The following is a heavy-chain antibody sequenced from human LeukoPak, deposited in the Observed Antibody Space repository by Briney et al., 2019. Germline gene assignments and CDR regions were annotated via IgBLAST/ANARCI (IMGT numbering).Heavy chain of an antibody. V-gene: IGHV3-53*01. CDR1: EFPVSSNY. CDR3: ARGTSTAYFQLYFAS. J-gene: IGHJ4*02. CDR2: ICSGGST. Sequence: GGSLRLSCAASEFPVSSNYMTWVRQAPGKGLEWVSVICSGGSTYYADSVKGRFTISRDDSKNTLYLQMNSLRGEDTAVYYCARGTSTAYFQLYFASWGQGTLVTVSS. D-gene: IGHD3-9*01.